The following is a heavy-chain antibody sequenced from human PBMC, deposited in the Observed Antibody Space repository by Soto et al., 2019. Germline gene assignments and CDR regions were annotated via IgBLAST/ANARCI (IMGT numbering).Heavy chain of an antibody. V-gene: IGHV3-48*01. Sequence: PGGSLRLSCAASGFTFSSYSMNWVRQAPGKGLEWVSYISSSSSTIYYADTVKGRFTISRDNAKNSLYLQMNSLRAEDTAVFYCSFWGETTIPMVRGVPLDYWGQGTLVTVSA. J-gene: IGHJ4*02. CDR2: ISSSSSTI. CDR3: SFWGETTIPMVRGVPLDY. D-gene: IGHD3-10*01. CDR1: GFTFSSYS.